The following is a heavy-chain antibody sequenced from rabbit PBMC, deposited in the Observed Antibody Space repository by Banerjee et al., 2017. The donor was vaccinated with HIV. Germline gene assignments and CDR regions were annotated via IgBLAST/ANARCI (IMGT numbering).Heavy chain of an antibody. V-gene: IGHV1S40*01. D-gene: IGHD6-1*01. CDR1: GFTLSSYW. J-gene: IGHJ4*01. CDR2: IYTGSIGRT. Sequence: QSLEESGGDLVKPEGSLTLTCTASGFTLSSYWMCWVRQAPGKGLEWIACIYTGSIGRTGYASWAKGRFTISKTSSTTVTLQMTSLTAADTATYFCARDYYTYGDAGYADAALHLWGQGTLVTVS. CDR3: ARDYYTYGDAGYADAALHL.